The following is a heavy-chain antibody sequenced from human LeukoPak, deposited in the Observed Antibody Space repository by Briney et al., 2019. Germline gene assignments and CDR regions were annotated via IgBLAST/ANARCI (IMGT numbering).Heavy chain of an antibody. Sequence: ASVKVSCKASGGTFSSYAISWVRQAPGQGLEWMGRIIPILGIANYAQKFQGRVTMTEDTSTDTAYMELSSLRSEDTAVYYCATVSSGWYPDAFDIWGQGTMVTVSS. V-gene: IGHV1-69*04. CDR1: GGTFSSYA. CDR3: ATVSSGWYPDAFDI. J-gene: IGHJ3*02. D-gene: IGHD6-19*01. CDR2: IIPILGIA.